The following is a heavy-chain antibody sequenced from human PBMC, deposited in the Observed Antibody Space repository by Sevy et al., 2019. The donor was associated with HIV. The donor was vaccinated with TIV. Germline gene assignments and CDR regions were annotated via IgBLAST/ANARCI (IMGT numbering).Heavy chain of an antibody. CDR1: GFTFSSYS. V-gene: IGHV3-48*02. D-gene: IGHD3-10*01. Sequence: GGSLRLSCAASGFTFSSYSMNWVRQAPGKGLEWVSYISSSSSTIYYADSVKGRFTTSRTNAKNSLYLQMNSLRDEDTAVYYCARWPYKGYYGMDVWGQGTTVTVSS. CDR3: ARWPYKGYYGMDV. CDR2: ISSSSSTI. J-gene: IGHJ6*02.